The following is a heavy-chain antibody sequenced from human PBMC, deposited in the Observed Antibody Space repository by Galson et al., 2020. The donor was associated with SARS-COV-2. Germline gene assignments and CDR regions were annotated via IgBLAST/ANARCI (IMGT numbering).Heavy chain of an antibody. CDR3: ARDGGALDSSGWDYNY. D-gene: IGHD3-22*01. Sequence: GLEWVAVIWYDGSNKYYADSVKGRFTISRDNSKNTLYLQMNSLRAEDTAVYYCARDGGALDSSGWDYNYWGQGTLVTVSS. J-gene: IGHJ4*02. CDR2: IWYDGSNK. V-gene: IGHV3-33*01.